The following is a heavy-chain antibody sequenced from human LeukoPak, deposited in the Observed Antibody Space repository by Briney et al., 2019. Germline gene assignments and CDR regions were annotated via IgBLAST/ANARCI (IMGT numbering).Heavy chain of an antibody. D-gene: IGHD3-22*01. J-gene: IGHJ4*02. CDR3: ARASPTYYYDSSGYYSIGVGEDY. CDR2: IYHSGST. V-gene: IGHV4-4*02. CDR1: GGSISSSNW. Sequence: SETLSLTCAVSGGSISSSNWWSWVRQPPGKGLEWIGEIYHSGSTNYNPSLKSRVTISVDKSKNQFSLKLSSVTAADTAVYYCARASPTYYYDSSGYYSIGVGEDYWGQGTLVTVSS.